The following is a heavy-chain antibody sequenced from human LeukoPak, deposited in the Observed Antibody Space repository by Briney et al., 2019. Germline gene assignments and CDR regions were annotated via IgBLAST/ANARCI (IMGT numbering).Heavy chain of an antibody. Sequence: SLKVSCKASGHTFTNYVISWVRQAPGQGLEWMARIIPILGIANYAQKFEGRVTITEDNSTSTAYMELSSLRSEDTAVYYCANDMVPRANWFDPWGQGTLVTVSS. CDR2: IIPILGIA. CDR3: ANDMVPRANWFDP. D-gene: IGHD3-10*01. J-gene: IGHJ5*02. CDR1: GHTFTNYV. V-gene: IGHV1-69*04.